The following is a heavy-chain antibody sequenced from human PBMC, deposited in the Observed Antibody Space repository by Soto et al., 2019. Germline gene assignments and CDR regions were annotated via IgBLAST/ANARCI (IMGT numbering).Heavy chain of an antibody. Sequence: TLSLTCAISGDSVSSNSAAWNWNRQSPSRGLEWLGRTYYRSKWYNDYAVSVKSRITINPDTSKNQFSLQLNSVTPEDTAVYYCAKGPSIAARPSYWYFDLWGRGTLVTVSS. CDR3: AKGPSIAARPSYWYFDL. CDR1: GDSVSSNSAA. V-gene: IGHV6-1*01. D-gene: IGHD6-6*01. J-gene: IGHJ2*01. CDR2: TYYRSKWYN.